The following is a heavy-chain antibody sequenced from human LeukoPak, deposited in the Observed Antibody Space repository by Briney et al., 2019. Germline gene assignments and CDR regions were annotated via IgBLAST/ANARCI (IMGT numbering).Heavy chain of an antibody. Sequence: SETLSLTCTVSGGSISSYYWSWIRQPAGKGLEWIGRIYTSGSTNYNPSLKSRVTMSVDTSKNQFSLKLSSVTPEDTAVYYCARDGIAAAGLDYWGQGTLVTVSS. CDR3: ARDGIAAAGLDY. CDR2: IYTSGST. V-gene: IGHV4-4*07. CDR1: GGSISSYY. D-gene: IGHD6-13*01. J-gene: IGHJ4*02.